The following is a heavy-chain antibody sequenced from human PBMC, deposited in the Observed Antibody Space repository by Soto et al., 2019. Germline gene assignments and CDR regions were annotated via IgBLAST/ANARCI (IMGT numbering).Heavy chain of an antibody. V-gene: IGHV1-2*02. CDR1: GYTFTDYY. Sequence: ASVKVSCKASGYTFTDYYIHWVRQAPGQGLEWMGWINPNDGDTNYAQKFQGRVTVTSDTSISTVYMEVRRLRSDDTAVYYCARSVSFVAPRPDYWGQGTLVTVSS. CDR2: INPNDGDT. J-gene: IGHJ4*01. CDR3: ARSVSFVAPRPDY. D-gene: IGHD6-6*01.